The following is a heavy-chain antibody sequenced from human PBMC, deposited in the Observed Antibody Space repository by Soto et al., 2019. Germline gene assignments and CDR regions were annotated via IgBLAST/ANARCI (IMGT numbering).Heavy chain of an antibody. CDR3: ARGVYDFWSGHPKGLDY. D-gene: IGHD3-3*01. CDR1: GFTFSGSA. J-gene: IGHJ4*02. V-gene: IGHV3-73*02. CDR2: IRNKANNYAT. Sequence: EVQLVESGGGLVQPGGSLKLSCAASGFTFSGSAMHWVRQASGKGLEWVGRIRNKANNYATAYAVSVKGRFTISIDDSRNTAYLQMNSLKTEDTAVYYCARGVYDFWSGHPKGLDYWGQGTVVTVSS.